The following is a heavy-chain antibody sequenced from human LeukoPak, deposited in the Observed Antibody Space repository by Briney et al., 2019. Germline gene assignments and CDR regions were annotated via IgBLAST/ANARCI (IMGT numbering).Heavy chain of an antibody. Sequence: PAGSMRLSCAASGFTFSSYAMSWVRQAPGKGLEWVSAIIGSGGSTYYADSVKGRFTISRDNSKNTLYLQMNSLRAEDTAVYYCAKSTMIVVVIVDAFDIWGQRTMVTVSS. CDR3: AKSTMIVVVIVDAFDI. D-gene: IGHD3-22*01. CDR2: IIGSGGST. J-gene: IGHJ3*02. V-gene: IGHV3-23*01. CDR1: GFTFSSYA.